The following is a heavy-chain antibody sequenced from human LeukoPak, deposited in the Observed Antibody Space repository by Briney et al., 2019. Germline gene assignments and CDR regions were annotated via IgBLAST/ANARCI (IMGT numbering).Heavy chain of an antibody. J-gene: IGHJ4*02. V-gene: IGHV3-30-3*01. CDR2: ISYDGSDK. CDR1: GFTFSSYA. CDR3: ARVSGMLLGRGYFDY. Sequence: GGSLRLSCAASGFTFSSYAMHWVRQAPGKGLEWVAVISYDGSDKYYADSVKGRFTISRDNSKNTLYLQMNSLRAEDTAVHYCARVSGMLLGRGYFDYWGQGTLVTVSS. D-gene: IGHD1-26*01.